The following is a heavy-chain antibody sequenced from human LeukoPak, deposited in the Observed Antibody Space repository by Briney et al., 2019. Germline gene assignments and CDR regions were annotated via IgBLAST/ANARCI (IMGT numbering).Heavy chain of an antibody. J-gene: IGHJ3*02. V-gene: IGHV1-2*02. CDR1: GYTFTGYY. CDR3: ARDLLANDAFDI. CDR2: INPNSGGT. Sequence: ASVRVSCKASGYTFTGYYIHWVRQAPGQGLEWMGWINPNSGGTNYAQKFQGRVTMTRDTSISTAYMELSRLRSDDTAVYYCARDLLANDAFDIWGQGTMVTVSS.